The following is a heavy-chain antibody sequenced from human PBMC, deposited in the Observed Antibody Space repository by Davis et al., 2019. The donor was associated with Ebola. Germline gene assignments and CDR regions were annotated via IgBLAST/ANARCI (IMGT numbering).Heavy chain of an antibody. CDR1: GGSIRSYY. CDR2: IYYSGFT. CDR3: ARGNYGDYIVLYYYNMDV. J-gene: IGHJ6*02. D-gene: IGHD4-17*01. V-gene: IGHV4-59*01. Sequence: SETLSLTCTVSGGSIRSYYWSWIRQPPGKGLEWIGYIYYSGFTNYNPSLKSRATISVDTSKNQFSLKLSSVTAADTAVYYCARGNYGDYIVLYYYNMDVWGQGTTVTASS.